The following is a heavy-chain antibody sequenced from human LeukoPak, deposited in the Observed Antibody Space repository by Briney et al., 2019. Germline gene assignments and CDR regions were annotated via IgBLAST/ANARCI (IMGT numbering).Heavy chain of an antibody. J-gene: IGHJ3*02. CDR3: ARTPDIVVVPAAKDAFDI. Sequence: RTSETLSLTCAVYGGSFSGYYWSWIRQPPGKGLEWIGEINHSGSTNYNPSLKSRVTISVDTSKNQFSLKLSSVTAADTAVYYCARTPDIVVVPAAKDAFDIWGQGTMVTVSS. CDR2: INHSGST. D-gene: IGHD2-2*01. CDR1: GGSFSGYY. V-gene: IGHV4-34*01.